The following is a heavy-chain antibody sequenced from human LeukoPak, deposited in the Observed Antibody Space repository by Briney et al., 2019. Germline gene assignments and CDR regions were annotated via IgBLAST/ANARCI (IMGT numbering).Heavy chain of an antibody. J-gene: IGHJ6*02. CDR3: ARDSYNWNPYSYYYGMDV. CDR1: GGSISSGGYS. D-gene: IGHD1-20*01. CDR2: IYHSGST. Sequence: SETLSLTCAVSGGSISSGGYSWSWIRQPPGKGLEWIGYIYHSGSTYYNPSLKSRVTMSVDTSKNQFSLKLSSVTAADTAVYYCARDSYNWNPYSYYYGMDVWGQGTTVTVSS. V-gene: IGHV4-30-2*01.